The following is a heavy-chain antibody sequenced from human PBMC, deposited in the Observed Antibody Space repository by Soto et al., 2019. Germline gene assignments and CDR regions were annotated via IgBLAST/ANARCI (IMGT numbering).Heavy chain of an antibody. CDR2: ISYDGSNK. Sequence: HPGGSLRLSCAASGFTFSSYAMHWVRQAPGKGLEWVAVISYDGSNKYYADSVKGRFTISRDNSKNTLYLQMNSLRAEDTAVYYCARDASMIVVVITGLDDAFDIWGQGTMVTVSS. J-gene: IGHJ3*02. CDR1: GFTFSSYA. D-gene: IGHD3-22*01. CDR3: ARDASMIVVVITGLDDAFDI. V-gene: IGHV3-30-3*01.